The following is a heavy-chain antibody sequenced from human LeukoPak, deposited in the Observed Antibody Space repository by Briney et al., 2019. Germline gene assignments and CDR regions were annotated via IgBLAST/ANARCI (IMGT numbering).Heavy chain of an antibody. J-gene: IGHJ6*03. D-gene: IGHD3-3*01. CDR1: GGSISSSSYY. CDR2: IYYSGST. V-gene: IGHV4-39*07. Sequence: PSETLSLTCTVSGGSISSSSYYWGWIRQPPGKGLEWIGSIYYSGSTYYNPSLKSRVTISVDTSKNQFSLKLSSVTAADTAVYYCARMYYDFWSGYYDYYMDVWGKGTTVTISS. CDR3: ARMYYDFWSGYYDYYMDV.